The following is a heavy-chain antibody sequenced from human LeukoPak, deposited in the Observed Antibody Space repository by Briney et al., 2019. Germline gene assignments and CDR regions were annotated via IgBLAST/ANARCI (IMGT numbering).Heavy chain of an antibody. CDR3: ARTMYQPLLYFDY. J-gene: IGHJ4*02. D-gene: IGHD2-2*01. CDR1: GFTFSSYG. CDR2: IWYDGSNK. Sequence: GGSLRLTCAASGFTFSSYGMHWVRQAPGKGLEWVAVIWYDGSNKYYADSVKGRFTISRDNSKNTLYLQMNSLRAEDTAVYYRARTMYQPLLYFDYWGQGTLVTVSS. V-gene: IGHV3-33*01.